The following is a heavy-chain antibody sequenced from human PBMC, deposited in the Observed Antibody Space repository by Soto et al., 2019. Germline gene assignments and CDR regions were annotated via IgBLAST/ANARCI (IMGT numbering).Heavy chain of an antibody. J-gene: IGHJ4*02. Sequence: PGGSLRLSCAASGFTFSSYAMSWVRQAPGKGLEWVSAISGSGGSTYYADSVKGRFTISRDNSKNTLYLQMNSLRAEDTAVYYCAKMAPYCTNGVCYDSYFDYWGQGTLVTVSS. D-gene: IGHD2-8*01. CDR1: GFTFSSYA. CDR3: AKMAPYCTNGVCYDSYFDY. V-gene: IGHV3-23*01. CDR2: ISGSGGST.